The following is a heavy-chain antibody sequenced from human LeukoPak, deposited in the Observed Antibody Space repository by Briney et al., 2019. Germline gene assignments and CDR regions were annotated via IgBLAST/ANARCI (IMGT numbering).Heavy chain of an antibody. CDR3: ARVAAAGIYYYYGMDV. CDR1: GGSFSAYY. CDR2: INDSGST. D-gene: IGHD6-13*01. Sequence: WETLSLTCAVYGGSFSAYYWSWIRQPPGKGLEWIGEINDSGSTNYNPSLKSRVTISVDTSKNQLSLKLSSVTAADTAVYYCARVAAAGIYYYYGMDVWGQGTTVTVSS. V-gene: IGHV4-34*01. J-gene: IGHJ6*02.